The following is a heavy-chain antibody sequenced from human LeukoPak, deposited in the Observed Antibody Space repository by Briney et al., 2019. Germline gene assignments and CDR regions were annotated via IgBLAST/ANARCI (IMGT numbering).Heavy chain of an antibody. CDR1: GGTFSSYA. D-gene: IGHD3-3*01. CDR2: IIPIFGTA. V-gene: IGHV1-69*13. J-gene: IGHJ6*03. CDR3: ARVLGWPTHMDV. Sequence: GASVKVSCKASGGTFSSYAISWVRQAPGQGLEWMGGIIPIFGTANYAQKFQGRVTITADESTSTAYMELSSLRSEDTAVYYCARVLGWPTHMDVWGKGTTVTVSS.